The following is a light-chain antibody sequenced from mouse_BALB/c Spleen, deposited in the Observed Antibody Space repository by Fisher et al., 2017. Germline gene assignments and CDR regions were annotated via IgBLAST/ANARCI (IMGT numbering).Light chain of an antibody. V-gene: IGKV4-61*01. CDR1: SSVSY. Sequence: IVITQTTAIMSASPGEKVTMTCSASSSVSYMHWYQQKSGISPKPWIYGTSNLASGVPARFSGSGSRTDFTLTIDPVEADDAATYYCQQNNEDRTFGGGTKLEIK. CDR3: QQNNEDRT. CDR2: GTS. J-gene: IGKJ1*01.